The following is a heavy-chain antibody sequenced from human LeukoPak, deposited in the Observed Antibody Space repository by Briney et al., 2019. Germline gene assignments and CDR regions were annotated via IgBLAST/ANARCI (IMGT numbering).Heavy chain of an antibody. CDR2: IEYSGST. Sequence: SETLSLTCIVSGGSISRYSWSWIRQPPGKGLEWIGYIEYSGSTDYNPSLKSRVTISIGTSKNHFSLKLNSVTAADTAVYYCARDQGYAFDIWGQGTMVTVSS. CDR1: GGSISRYS. V-gene: IGHV4-59*01. CDR3: ARDQGYAFDI. J-gene: IGHJ3*02.